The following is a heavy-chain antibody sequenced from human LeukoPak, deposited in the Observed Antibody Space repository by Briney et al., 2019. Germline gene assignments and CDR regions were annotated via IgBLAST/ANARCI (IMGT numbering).Heavy chain of an antibody. CDR1: GYTFTYRY. CDR3: AGSPLGGGYNSGYFDY. CDR2: ITPFNGNT. Sequence: SVKVSCKASGYTFTYRYLHWVRQAPGQALEWMGWITPFNGNTDYAQKFQDRVTITRDRSMSTAFMELSSLRSDDTAMFYCAGSPLGGGYNSGYFDYWGQGTLVTVSS. D-gene: IGHD5-24*01. V-gene: IGHV1-45*02. J-gene: IGHJ4*02.